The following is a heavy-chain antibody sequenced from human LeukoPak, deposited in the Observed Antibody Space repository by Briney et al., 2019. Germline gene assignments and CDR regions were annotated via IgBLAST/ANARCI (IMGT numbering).Heavy chain of an antibody. CDR1: GFTFSNAR. Sequence: GGSLRLSCAASGFTFSNARMSWVRQAPGKGLEWVGRIKSKTDGGTTDYAAPVKGRFTISRDDSKNTLYLQMNSLKTEDTAVYYCTTQWLPREYYFDYWGQGTLVTVSS. J-gene: IGHJ4*02. CDR3: TTQWLPREYYFDY. D-gene: IGHD6-19*01. V-gene: IGHV3-15*01. CDR2: IKSKTDGGTT.